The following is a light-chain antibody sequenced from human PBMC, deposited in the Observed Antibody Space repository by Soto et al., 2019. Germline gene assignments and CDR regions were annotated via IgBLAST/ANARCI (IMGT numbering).Light chain of an antibody. CDR2: AAS. J-gene: IGKJ3*01. Sequence: DIQMTQSPSSLSAPVGDRVTITCRASQGISNYLAWYQQKPGKVPKLLIYAASTLQSGVPSRFSGSGSGTDFTLTISSLQPEDVATYYCQKYNSALTFGPGTKVDIK. V-gene: IGKV1-27*01. CDR3: QKYNSALT. CDR1: QGISNY.